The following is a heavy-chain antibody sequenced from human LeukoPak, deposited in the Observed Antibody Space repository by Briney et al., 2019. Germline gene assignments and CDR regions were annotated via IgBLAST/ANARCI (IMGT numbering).Heavy chain of an antibody. CDR2: TYHSGST. CDR3: ARLCSGGSCSSYFDY. D-gene: IGHD2-15*01. J-gene: IGHJ4*02. Sequence: PSETLSLTCAVSGDSISNGNWWSWVRQPPGKGLEGIGETYHSGSTNYHPSLKRRVTTSVDKSQNHFSLTLNSVTAAATAVYYCARLCSGGSCSSYFDYWGQGTLVTVSS. V-gene: IGHV4-4*02. CDR1: GDSISNGNW.